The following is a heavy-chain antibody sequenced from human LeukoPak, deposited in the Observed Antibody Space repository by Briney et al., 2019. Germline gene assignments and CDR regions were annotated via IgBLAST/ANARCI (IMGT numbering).Heavy chain of an antibody. CDR2: INPSGGST. Sequence: GASVKVSCKASGYTFTSNYIHWVRQAPGQGLEWMGIINPSGGSTSYAQKFQGRVTMTRDTSTSTVSMELSSLRSEDTAVYYCVEWKPGMDVWGQGTTVTVSS. CDR3: VEWKPGMDV. CDR1: GYTFTSNY. D-gene: IGHD3-3*01. J-gene: IGHJ6*02. V-gene: IGHV1-46*01.